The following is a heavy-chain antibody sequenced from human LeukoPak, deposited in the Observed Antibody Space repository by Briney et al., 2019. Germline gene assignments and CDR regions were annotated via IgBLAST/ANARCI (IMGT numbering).Heavy chain of an antibody. CDR2: VSTSNPHT. J-gene: IGHJ5*02. Sequence: GNSVKVSCKTSGYTFTNYGISWVRQAPGQGLEWMGWVSTSNPHTNYAPKFRGRVIMTIDTSTTTAYLEVRSLTSDDTAVYYCARDRFLWGLGNWFDLWGQGTLVTVTS. D-gene: IGHD3-3*01. CDR1: GYTFTNYG. V-gene: IGHV1-18*01. CDR3: ARDRFLWGLGNWFDL.